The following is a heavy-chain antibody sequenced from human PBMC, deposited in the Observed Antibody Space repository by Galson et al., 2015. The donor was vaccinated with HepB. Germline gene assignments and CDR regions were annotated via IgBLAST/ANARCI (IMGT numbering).Heavy chain of an antibody. V-gene: IGHV7-4-1*02. CDR3: ARDYCSGGSCYSRYYYYDYMDV. CDR2: IYTNTGNP. Sequence: PVKVSCKASGVTFSSYAISWVRQAPGQGLEWLGWIYTNTGNPTYAQSFKGRLVFSLDTSVSTAYLQSSSLMAEDTAVYYCARDYCSGGSCYSRYYYYDYMDVWGKGTTVTVSS. CDR1: GVTFSSYA. J-gene: IGHJ6*03. D-gene: IGHD2-15*01.